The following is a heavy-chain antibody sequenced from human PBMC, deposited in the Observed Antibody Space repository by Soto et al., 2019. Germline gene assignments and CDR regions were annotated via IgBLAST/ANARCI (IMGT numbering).Heavy chain of an antibody. CDR2: IFHSGNA. D-gene: IGHD2-15*01. J-gene: IGHJ4*01. CDR1: VRSIRNVY. Sequence: PSETLSLTGSVPVRSIRNVYWSWIRQSPGKRLEWIGFIFHSGNAKYNPSLKSRVTMSIDTSRNQISLSLDSVTAADTAIYFCARAHAPTLPFDSWGQGTLVTVSS. CDR3: ARAHAPTLPFDS. V-gene: IGHV4-59*01.